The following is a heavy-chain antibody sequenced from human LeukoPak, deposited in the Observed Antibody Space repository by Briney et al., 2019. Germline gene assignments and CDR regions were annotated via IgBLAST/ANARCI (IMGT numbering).Heavy chain of an antibody. J-gene: IGHJ3*02. Sequence: ASVKVSCKASGGTFSSYAISWVRQAPGQGLEWMGGIIPIFGTANYAQKFQGRVTITADESTSTAYMELSSLRSEDTAVYYCARGRSIMIVVAPDAFDIWGQGTMVTVSS. CDR1: GGTFSSYA. CDR3: ARGRSIMIVVAPDAFDI. D-gene: IGHD3-22*01. CDR2: IIPIFGTA. V-gene: IGHV1-69*13.